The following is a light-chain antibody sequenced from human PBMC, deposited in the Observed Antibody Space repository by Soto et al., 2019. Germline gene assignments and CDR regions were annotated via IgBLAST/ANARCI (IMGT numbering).Light chain of an antibody. V-gene: IGKV1-5*01. CDR1: QSISSS. CDR2: DVS. J-gene: IGKJ3*01. Sequence: DIQMTQSPSTLSASVGDRVTISCRASQSISSSLAWYQQKPGKPPKLLIYDVSSLESGVPSRFSGSGSGTEFTLTISSLQPDDFATYYCQQYNNYSTFGPGTKVDIK. CDR3: QQYNNYST.